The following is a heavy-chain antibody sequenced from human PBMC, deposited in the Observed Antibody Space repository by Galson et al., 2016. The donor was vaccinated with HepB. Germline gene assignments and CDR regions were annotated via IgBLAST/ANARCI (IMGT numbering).Heavy chain of an antibody. CDR1: GFTFSSYG. J-gene: IGHJ4*02. V-gene: IGHV3-30*18. D-gene: IGHD3-9*01. CDR3: AKNRYFDILNGYSQIDY. CDR2: ISYDGSDK. Sequence: SLRLSCAASGFTFSSYGMHWVRQAPGKGLEWVAVISYDGSDKYSADSVKGRFTISRDNSKKTLYLQTNSLRTEDTAVYYCAKNRYFDILNGYSQIDYWGQGTLVTVSS.